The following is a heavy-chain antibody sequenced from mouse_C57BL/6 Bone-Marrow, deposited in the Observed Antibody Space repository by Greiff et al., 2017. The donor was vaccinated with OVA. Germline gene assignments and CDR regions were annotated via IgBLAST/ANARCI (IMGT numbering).Heavy chain of an antibody. CDR3: ASLVASYWYFDV. V-gene: IGHV7-3*01. CDR2: IRNKANGYTT. D-gene: IGHD1-1*01. CDR1: GFTFTDYY. Sequence: VQLKESGGGLVQPGGSLSLSCAASGFTFTDYYMSWVRQPPGKALEWLGFIRNKANGYTTEYSASVKGRFTISRDNSQSILYLQMNALRAEDSATYYCASLVASYWYFDVWGTGTTVTVSS. J-gene: IGHJ1*03.